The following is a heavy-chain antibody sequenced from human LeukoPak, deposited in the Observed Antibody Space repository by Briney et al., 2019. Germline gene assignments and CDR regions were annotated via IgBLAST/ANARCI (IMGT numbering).Heavy chain of an antibody. CDR3: ARRLPSLHAFDI. Sequence: GESLKISCKASGYSFTSYWIGWVRHMPGKGLEWMGIIYPGDSDTRYSPSFQGQVTISTDKSISTAYLQWSSLRASDTAMYYCARRLPSLHAFDIWGQGTMVNVSS. J-gene: IGHJ3*02. CDR1: GYSFTSYW. CDR2: IYPGDSDT. V-gene: IGHV5-51*01.